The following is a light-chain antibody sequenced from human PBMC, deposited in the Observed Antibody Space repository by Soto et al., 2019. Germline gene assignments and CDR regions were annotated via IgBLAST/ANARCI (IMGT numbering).Light chain of an antibody. CDR1: QSVPNNY. Sequence: EIVLTQSPGTLSLSPGERAALSCRASQSVPNNYLAWYQQRPGQAPRLLIYGASTRAAGVPDRFSGSGSGTEFTLTINSLEPEDFAVFYCHQYDRSAIFTFGPGTTVDIK. CDR3: HQYDRSAIFT. CDR2: GAS. J-gene: IGKJ3*01. V-gene: IGKV3-20*01.